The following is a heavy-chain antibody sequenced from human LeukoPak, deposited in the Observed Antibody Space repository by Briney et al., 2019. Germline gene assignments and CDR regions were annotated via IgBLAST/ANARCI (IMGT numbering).Heavy chain of an antibody. V-gene: IGHV5-51*01. CDR3: ARGEMATIHNWFDP. Sequence: GESLKISCKTSGYSFTTNSIGWVRQMPGKGLEWMGIIYPSDSNTRYSPSFQGQVIISADKSISTAYLQWSSLKASDTAMYYCARGEMATIHNWFDPWGQGTLVTVSS. CDR1: GYSFTTNS. D-gene: IGHD5-24*01. J-gene: IGHJ5*02. CDR2: IYPSDSNT.